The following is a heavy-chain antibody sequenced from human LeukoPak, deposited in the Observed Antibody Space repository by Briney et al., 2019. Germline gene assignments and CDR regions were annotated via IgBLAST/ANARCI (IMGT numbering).Heavy chain of an antibody. CDR3: AKLGLLEV. V-gene: IGHV3-9*01. Sequence: PGGSLRLSCAASGFTFDDYAMHWVRQAPGKGLEWVSGINWNSGRIGYADSVKGRFTISRDNSKNTLYLQMNSLRAEDTAVYYCAKLGLLEVWGQGTLVTVSS. CDR1: GFTFDDYA. J-gene: IGHJ4*02. CDR2: INWNSGRI. D-gene: IGHD1-26*01.